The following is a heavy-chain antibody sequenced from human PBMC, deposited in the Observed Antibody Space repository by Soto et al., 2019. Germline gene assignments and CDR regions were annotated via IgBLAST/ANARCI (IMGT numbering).Heavy chain of an antibody. V-gene: IGHV3-23*01. CDR1: GFTFSSYA. CDR2: ISGSGGST. CDR3: AKESGSFDY. D-gene: IGHD3-22*01. J-gene: IGHJ4*02. Sequence: EVQLLESGGGLVQPGGSLRLSCAASGFTFSSYAMSWVRQAPGKGLEWVSAISGSGGSTYYADSVKGRFSISRDNYKHTQYLHMNILRAEDTAVYYCAKESGSFDYWGQGTLVTVSS.